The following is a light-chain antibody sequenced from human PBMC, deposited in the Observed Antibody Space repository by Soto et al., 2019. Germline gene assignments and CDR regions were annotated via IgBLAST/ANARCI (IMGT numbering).Light chain of an antibody. J-gene: IGLJ1*01. CDR3: CSYAGSGTYV. Sequence: QSVLTQPASVSGSPGQSITISCTGTSNDIGTYNLVSWYQQHPDKAPKLMIYEGSERPSGVSNRFSGSKSGNTASLTISGLRAEGEADYYCCSYAGSGTYVFGTGTKLTVL. CDR2: EGS. CDR1: SNDIGTYNL. V-gene: IGLV2-23*01.